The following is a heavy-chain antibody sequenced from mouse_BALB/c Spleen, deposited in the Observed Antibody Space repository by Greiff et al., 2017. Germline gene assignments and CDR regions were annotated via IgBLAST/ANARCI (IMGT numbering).Heavy chain of an antibody. CDR2: IDPANGNT. D-gene: IGHD1-2*01. V-gene: IGHV14-3*02. J-gene: IGHJ2*01. Sequence: VQLKESGAELVKPGASVKLSCTASGFNIKDTYMHWVKQRPEQGLEWIGRIDPANGNTKYDPKFQGRATITADTYSNTAYLQISSLTSEDTAVYYCARGLRLQDYWGQGTTLTVSS. CDR1: GFNIKDTY. CDR3: ARGLRLQDY.